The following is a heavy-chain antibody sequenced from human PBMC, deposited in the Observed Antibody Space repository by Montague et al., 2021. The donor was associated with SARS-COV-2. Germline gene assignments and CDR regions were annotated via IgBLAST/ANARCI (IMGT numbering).Heavy chain of an antibody. CDR3: ARGAPTITMIVVVFTGAGWYFDL. J-gene: IGHJ2*01. D-gene: IGHD3-22*01. CDR1: GGSFSGYY. CDR2: INHSGST. Sequence: SETLSLTCAVYGGSFSGYYWSWIRQPPGKGLEWIGEINHSGSTNFNPSLKSRLTISVDTSKNQFSLKLTSVTAADTAVYYCARGAPTITMIVVVFTGAGWYFDLWGRGTLVTVSS. V-gene: IGHV4-34*01.